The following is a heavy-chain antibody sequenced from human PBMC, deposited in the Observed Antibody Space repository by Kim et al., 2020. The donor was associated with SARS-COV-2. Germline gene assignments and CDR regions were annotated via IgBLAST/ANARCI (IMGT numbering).Heavy chain of an antibody. CDR2: IYSGGST. V-gene: IGHV3-53*01. D-gene: IGHD2-15*01. Sequence: GGSLRLSCAASGFIVSSNYMTWVRQAPGKGLEWVSVIYSGGSTYYADSVKGRFTISRDNSENTLYLQMNSLRAEDTAVYYCARGYCSGGSCYWFDYWGQGTLVTVSS. CDR1: GFIVSSNY. J-gene: IGHJ4*02. CDR3: ARGYCSGGSCYWFDY.